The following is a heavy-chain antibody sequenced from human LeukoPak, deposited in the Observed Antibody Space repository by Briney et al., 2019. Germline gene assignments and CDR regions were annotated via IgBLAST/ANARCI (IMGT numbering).Heavy chain of an antibody. CDR2: MNPNSGGA. V-gene: IGHV1-2*02. CDR1: GYTFTDYN. CDR3: TRDRLGGSGWFDP. J-gene: IGHJ5*02. Sequence: ASVKVSCKASGYTFTDYNIHWVRQAPGQGLEWMGWMNPNSGGANYAQKFQDRVTLTRDTSINTAYMELSGVRSGDSAVYYCTRDRLGGSGWFDPWGQGTLVTVSS. D-gene: IGHD3-16*01.